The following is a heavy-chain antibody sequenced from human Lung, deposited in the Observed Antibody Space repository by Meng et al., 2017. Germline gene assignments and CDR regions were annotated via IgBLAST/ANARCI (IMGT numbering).Heavy chain of an antibody. Sequence: HVPLQESGQRLVKPSGPLSLTCGVSGGPISSSNYYWSWIRQPPGKGLEWSGHIYNSGSTYYNPSLKSRITISVDTSKNQFSLKLSSVTAADTAVYYCARGQKGYFDLWGRGTLVTVSS. CDR3: ARGQKGYFDL. J-gene: IGHJ2*01. CDR1: GGPISSSNYY. V-gene: IGHV4-30-4*01. CDR2: IYNSGST.